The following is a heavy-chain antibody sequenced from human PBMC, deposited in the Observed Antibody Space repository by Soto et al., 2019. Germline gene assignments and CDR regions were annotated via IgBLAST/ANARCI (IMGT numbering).Heavy chain of an antibody. J-gene: IGHJ6*02. V-gene: IGHV4-30-4*01. D-gene: IGHD6-13*01. CDR3: ARASAAAGYYFNGMDV. CDR2: ILYSGST. Sequence: SETLSLTCSVSGGSISSGDYYWSWIRQPPGKGLEWIGYILYSGSTYYNPSLKSRVTISVDKSKNQFSLNLTSVTAADTAVYYSARASAAAGYYFNGMDVWGQGTRVTVSS. CDR1: GGSISSGDYY.